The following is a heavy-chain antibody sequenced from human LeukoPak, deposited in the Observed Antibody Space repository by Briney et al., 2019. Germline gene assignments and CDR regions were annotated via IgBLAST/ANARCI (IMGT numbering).Heavy chain of an antibody. J-gene: IGHJ5*02. D-gene: IGHD2-2*01. CDR1: GGSISSYY. CDR2: IHTSGST. CDR3: AREGLYCSSTSCYRAEFDP. V-gene: IGHV4-4*07. Sequence: SETLSLTCTVPGGSISSYYWSWIRQPAGKGLEWIGRIHTSGSTNYNPSLKSRVTMSVDTSKNQFSLKLSSVTAADTAVYYCAREGLYCSSTSCYRAEFDPWGQGTLVTVSS.